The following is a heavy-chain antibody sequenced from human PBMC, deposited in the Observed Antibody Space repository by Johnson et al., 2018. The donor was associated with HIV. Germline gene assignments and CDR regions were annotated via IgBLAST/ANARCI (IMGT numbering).Heavy chain of an antibody. CDR3: VRDNNDFHF. CDR2: IRRGGSTK. CDR1: GFTFSDYY. Sequence: QVQLVESGGGLVKPGGSLRLSCAASGFTFSDYYMSWIRQAPGKGLEWVSYIRRGGSTKYYAASVKGRFTISRDSATNSLYLQMNGLRAEDTAVYLRVRDNNDFHFWGQGTTVTVSS. V-gene: IGHV3-11*04. J-gene: IGHJ3*01. D-gene: IGHD1-1*01.